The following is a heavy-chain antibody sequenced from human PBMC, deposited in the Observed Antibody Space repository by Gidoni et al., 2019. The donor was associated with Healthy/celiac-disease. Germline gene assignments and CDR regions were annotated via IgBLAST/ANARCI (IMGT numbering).Heavy chain of an antibody. CDR3: ARDRDIVVVPAVWAGYYYGMDV. D-gene: IGHD2-2*01. Sequence: EVQLVESGGGLVQPGGSLRLSCAASGFTFSSYSMNWVRQAPGKGLEWVSYISSSSSTIYYADSVKGRFTISRDNAKNSLYLQMNSLRDEDTAVYYCARDRDIVVVPAVWAGYYYGMDVWGQGTTVTVSS. CDR2: ISSSSSTI. V-gene: IGHV3-48*02. J-gene: IGHJ6*02. CDR1: GFTFSSYS.